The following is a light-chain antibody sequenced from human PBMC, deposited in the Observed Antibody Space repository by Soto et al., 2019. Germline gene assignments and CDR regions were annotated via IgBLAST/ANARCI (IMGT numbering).Light chain of an antibody. CDR1: SSDVGSYNY. V-gene: IGLV2-14*01. J-gene: IGLJ1*01. Sequence: QSVLTQPASVSGSPGQSITISCTGTSSDVGSYNYVSWHQQHPGQAPKLMIYEVTHRASGIPDRFSASKSGNTASLTISGLQAGDEADYYFSSYRSSSTYVFGTGTKLTVL. CDR2: EVT. CDR3: SSYRSSSTYV.